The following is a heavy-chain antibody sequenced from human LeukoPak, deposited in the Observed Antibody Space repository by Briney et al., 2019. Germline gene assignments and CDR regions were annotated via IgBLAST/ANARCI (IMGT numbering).Heavy chain of an antibody. CDR3: ARVSGYSSSWGYYYYGMDV. D-gene: IGHD6-13*01. V-gene: IGHV3-21*04. CDR2: ISSSSSYI. CDR1: GFTFSSYS. Sequence: GGSLRLSCAASGFTFSSYSMNWVRQAPGKGLEWVSSISSSSSYIYYADSVKDRFTISRHNSKNTLYLQMNSLRAEDTAVYYCARVSGYSSSWGYYYYGMDVWGQGTTVTVSS. J-gene: IGHJ6*02.